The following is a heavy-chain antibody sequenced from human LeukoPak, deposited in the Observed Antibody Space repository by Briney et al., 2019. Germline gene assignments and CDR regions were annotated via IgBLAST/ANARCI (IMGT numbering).Heavy chain of an antibody. CDR3: ARGYVVVPAAIGY. D-gene: IGHD2-2*02. CDR2: ISSNGGST. Sequence: GGSLRLSCAASGFTFSSYAMHWVRQAPGKGLEYVSAISSNGGSTYYANSVKGRFTISRDNSKNTLYLQMGSLRAEDMAMYYCARGYVVVPAAIGYWGQGTLVTVSS. CDR1: GFTFSSYA. J-gene: IGHJ4*02. V-gene: IGHV3-64*01.